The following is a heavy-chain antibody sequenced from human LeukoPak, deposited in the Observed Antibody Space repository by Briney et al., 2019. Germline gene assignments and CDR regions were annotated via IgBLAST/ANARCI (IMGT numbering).Heavy chain of an antibody. Sequence: SETLSLTCTVSGGSISCYYWSWIRQPPGKGLEWIGYIYNSGSTNYNPSLKSRVTISLDTSKKQFSLKLTSVTAADTVIYYCATEYCASSSCRFDSWGQGTLVTVSS. CDR1: GGSISCYY. V-gene: IGHV4-59*01. D-gene: IGHD2-2*01. CDR3: ATEYCASSSCRFDS. CDR2: IYNSGST. J-gene: IGHJ4*02.